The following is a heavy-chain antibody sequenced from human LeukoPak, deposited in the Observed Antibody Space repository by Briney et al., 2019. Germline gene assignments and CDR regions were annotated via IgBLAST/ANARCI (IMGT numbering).Heavy chain of an antibody. D-gene: IGHD3-16*02. V-gene: IGHV4-34*01. Sequence: PSETLSLTCAVYGGSVSGYYWSWIRQPPGKGLEWIVEINHSGSTNSNPSLKSRVTISVDTSKNQFSLKLSSVTAADTAVYYCARGKIDYVWGSYRYTEGSDYWGQGTLVTVSS. J-gene: IGHJ4*02. CDR2: INHSGST. CDR1: GGSVSGYY. CDR3: ARGKIDYVWGSYRYTEGSDY.